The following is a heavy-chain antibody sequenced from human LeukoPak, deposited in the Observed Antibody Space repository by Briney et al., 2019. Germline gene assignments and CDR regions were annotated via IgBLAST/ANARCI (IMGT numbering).Heavy chain of an antibody. CDR3: ARDVIVVVPAAMTTTDYYGMDV. V-gene: IGHV4-39*07. J-gene: IGHJ6*02. CDR2: IYYSGST. CDR1: GGSISSSSYY. Sequence: SETLSLTCTVSGGSISSSSYYWGWIRQPPGKGLEWIGSIYYSGSTYYNPSLKSRVTISVDTSKNQFSLKLSSVTAADTAVYYCARDVIVVVPAAMTTTDYYGMDVWGQGTTVTVSS. D-gene: IGHD2-2*01.